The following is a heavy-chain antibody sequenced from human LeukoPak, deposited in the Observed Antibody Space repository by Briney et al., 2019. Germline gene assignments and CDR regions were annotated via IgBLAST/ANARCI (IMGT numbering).Heavy chain of an antibody. CDR2: IYTSGST. J-gene: IGHJ4*02. Sequence: SETLSLTCAVYGGSFSGYYWSWIRQPAGKGLEWIGRIYTSGSTNYNPSLKSRVTMSVDTSKNQFSLKLSSVTAADTAVYYCASGKGDFWSGYYYFDYWGQGTLVTVSS. CDR3: ASGKGDFWSGYYYFDY. CDR1: GGSFSGYY. V-gene: IGHV4-59*10. D-gene: IGHD3-3*01.